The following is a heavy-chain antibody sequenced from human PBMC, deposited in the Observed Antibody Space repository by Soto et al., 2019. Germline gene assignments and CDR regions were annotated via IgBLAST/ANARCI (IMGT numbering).Heavy chain of an antibody. J-gene: IGHJ6*02. D-gene: IGHD1-7*01. V-gene: IGHV3-23*01. CDR3: VKANSNGVLYYGMQV. Sequence: EVQLLESGGGLVRPGGSLRLSCAASGFTFSTNPMAWVRQAPGKGLEWVSAISATGDYIYYADSVKGRFTVSRDNSKNTLYLQVKRLRIEDTAIYYCVKANSNGVLYYGMQVWGQGTTVTVSS. CDR2: ISATGDYI. CDR1: GFTFSTNP.